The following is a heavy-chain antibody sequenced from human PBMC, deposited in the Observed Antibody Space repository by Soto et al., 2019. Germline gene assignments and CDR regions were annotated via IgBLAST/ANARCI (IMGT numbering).Heavy chain of an antibody. Sequence: SETLSLTCAVYGGSFSGYYWSWIRQPPGKGLEWIGGINHSGSTNYNPSLKSRVTLSVDTSKNQFCLKLSSVTAADPAVYYWARLAGQLVLGYNWFDPWGQGTLVTVSS. V-gene: IGHV4-34*01. CDR2: INHSGST. J-gene: IGHJ5*02. CDR3: ARLAGQLVLGYNWFDP. CDR1: GGSFSGYY. D-gene: IGHD6-6*01.